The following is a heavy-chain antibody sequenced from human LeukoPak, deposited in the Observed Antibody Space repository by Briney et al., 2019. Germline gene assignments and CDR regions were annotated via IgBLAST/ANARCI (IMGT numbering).Heavy chain of an antibody. V-gene: IGHV4-59*01. Sequence: SETLSLTCTVSGGSISSYYWSWIRQPPGKGLEWIGYIYYSGSTNYNPSLKSRVTISVDTSKNQFSLKLSSVTAADTAVYYCARGLHGPNYVWGFDYWGQGTLVTVSS. CDR3: ARGLHGPNYVWGFDY. CDR1: GGSISSYY. J-gene: IGHJ4*02. CDR2: IYYSGST. D-gene: IGHD3-16*01.